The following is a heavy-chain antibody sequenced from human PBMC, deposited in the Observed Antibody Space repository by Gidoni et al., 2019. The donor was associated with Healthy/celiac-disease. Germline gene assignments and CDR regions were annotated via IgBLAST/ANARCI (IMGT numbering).Heavy chain of an antibody. CDR3: ARPLLAVAPRGDAFDI. CDR1: GGSISSSSYY. Sequence: QLQLQESGPGLVKPSETLSLTCTVSGGSISSSSYYWGWIRQPPGKGLEWFGSIYYSGSTYYNPSLKSRVTISVDTSKNQFSLKLSSVTAADTAVYYCARPLLAVAPRGDAFDIWGQGTMVTVSS. CDR2: IYYSGST. J-gene: IGHJ3*02. D-gene: IGHD6-19*01. V-gene: IGHV4-39*01.